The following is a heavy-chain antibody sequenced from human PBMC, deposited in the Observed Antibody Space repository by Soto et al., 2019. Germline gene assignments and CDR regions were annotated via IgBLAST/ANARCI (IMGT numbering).Heavy chain of an antibody. V-gene: IGHV4-39*01. CDR1: GGSISSSSYY. CDR2: IYYSGST. CDR3: ARRQRSSSVSPGPLNNWFDP. D-gene: IGHD6-6*01. Sequence: QLQLQESGPGLVKPSETLSLTCTVSGGSISSSSYYWGWIRQPPGKGLEWIGSIYYSGSTHYNPSCKSRVPISVDTSKNHFSLKLSSVTAADTAVYYCARRQRSSSVSPGPLNNWFDPWGQGTLVTVSS. J-gene: IGHJ5*02.